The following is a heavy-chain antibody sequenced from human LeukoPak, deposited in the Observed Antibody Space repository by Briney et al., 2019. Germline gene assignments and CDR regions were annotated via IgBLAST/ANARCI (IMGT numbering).Heavy chain of an antibody. D-gene: IGHD3-3*01. Sequence: GGSLRPSCAASGFTFSDYYMSWIRQAPGKGLEWVSYISSSGSTIYYADSVKGRFTISRDNAKNSLYLQMNSLRAEDTAVYYCARERHYDFWIPSGMDVWGQGTTVTVSS. CDR2: ISSSGSTI. V-gene: IGHV3-11*01. J-gene: IGHJ6*02. CDR3: ARERHYDFWIPSGMDV. CDR1: GFTFSDYY.